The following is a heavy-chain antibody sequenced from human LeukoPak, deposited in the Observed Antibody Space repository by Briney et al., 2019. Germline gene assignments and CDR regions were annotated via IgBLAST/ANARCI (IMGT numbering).Heavy chain of an antibody. CDR1: VFTFSSNW. CDR3: ARGHYDSSGYYYVPVNYYFDY. V-gene: IGHV3-74*01. Sequence: GGSLRLSCAPSVFTFSSNWMHWVRQAPGKGLVWVSRINSDGTSTTYADSEKGRFTISRDNAKNTLYLQMNSLRAEDTAVYYCARGHYDSSGYYYVPVNYYFDYWGQGTLVAVSS. J-gene: IGHJ4*02. D-gene: IGHD3-22*01. CDR2: INSDGTST.